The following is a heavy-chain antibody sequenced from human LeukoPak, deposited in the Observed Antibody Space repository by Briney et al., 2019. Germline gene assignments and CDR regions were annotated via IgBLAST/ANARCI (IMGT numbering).Heavy chain of an antibody. CDR2: ISSSGTTI. CDR3: ARDSEPYCSSASCYERGFDY. Sequence: GGSLRLSCAASGFTFSSYEMNWVRQAPGKGLEWVPYISSSGTTIYYADSVKGRFTISRDNAKNSLYLQMNSLRAEDTAVYYCARDSEPYCSSASCYERGFDYWGQGTLVTVSS. J-gene: IGHJ4*02. CDR1: GFTFSSYE. V-gene: IGHV3-48*03. D-gene: IGHD2-2*01.